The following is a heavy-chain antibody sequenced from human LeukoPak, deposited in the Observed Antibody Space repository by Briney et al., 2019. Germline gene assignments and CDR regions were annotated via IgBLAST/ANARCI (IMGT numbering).Heavy chain of an antibody. CDR2: IYHSGST. Sequence: SSETLSLTCTVSGYSISSGYYWGWIRQPPGKGLEWIGSIYHSGSTYYNPSLKSRVTISVDTSKNQFSLKLSSVTAADTAVYYCASGIAARYYYYYYMDVWGKGTTVTVSS. D-gene: IGHD6-13*01. J-gene: IGHJ6*03. CDR1: GYSISSGYY. CDR3: ASGIAARYYYYYYMDV. V-gene: IGHV4-38-2*02.